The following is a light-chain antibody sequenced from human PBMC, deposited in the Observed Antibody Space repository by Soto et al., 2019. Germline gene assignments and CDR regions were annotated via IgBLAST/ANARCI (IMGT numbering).Light chain of an antibody. CDR3: QQYTGPPTT. J-gene: IGKJ5*01. Sequence: EIVMTQSPATLSVSPGERATLSCRASQSVSSNLAWYQQKPGQAPRLLIYGASTRATGIPARFSGSGSGTDFTLTITRLEHEDSEVYFCQQYTGPPTTLGQGTRLEIK. CDR1: QSVSSN. CDR2: GAS. V-gene: IGKV3-15*01.